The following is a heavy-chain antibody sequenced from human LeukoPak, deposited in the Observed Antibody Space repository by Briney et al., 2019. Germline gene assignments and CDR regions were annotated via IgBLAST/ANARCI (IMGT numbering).Heavy chain of an antibody. CDR1: ADSITNHY. CDR3: ARQGYYDSSGYPSVDY. V-gene: IGHV4-59*11. Sequence: SETLSLTCTVSADSITNHYWSWIRQPPGKGLEWIGYIYYSGSSNYNPSLKSRVTMSVDTSKNQFSLKLSSVTAADTAVYYCARQGYYDSSGYPSVDYWGQGTLVTVSS. J-gene: IGHJ4*02. D-gene: IGHD3-22*01. CDR2: IYYSGSS.